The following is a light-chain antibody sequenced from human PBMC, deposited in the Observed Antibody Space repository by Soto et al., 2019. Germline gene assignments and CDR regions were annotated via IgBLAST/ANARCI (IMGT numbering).Light chain of an antibody. CDR2: EIT. V-gene: IGLV2-8*01. J-gene: IGLJ3*02. CDR3: SSFGGSNNFGV. CDR1: SSDVGAYNY. Sequence: QSVLTQPPSASGSFGQSVTISCTGTSSDVGAYNYVSWYQQHPGKAPKLMIYEITKRPSGVPDRFSGSKSGNTASLTVSGLQAEDEADYYCSSFGGSNNFGVFGGGTQLTVL.